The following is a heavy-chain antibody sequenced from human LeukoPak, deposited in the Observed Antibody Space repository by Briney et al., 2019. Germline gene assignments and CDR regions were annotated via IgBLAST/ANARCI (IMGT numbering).Heavy chain of an antibody. CDR3: ARAYDSSGYYFDY. CDR1: GFTFSSYE. Sequence: GGSLRLSCAASGFTFSSYEMNWVRQAPGKGLEWVSSISSSSSYIYYADSVKGRFTISRDNAKNSLYLQMNSLGAEDTAVYYCARAYDSSGYYFDYWGQGTLVTVSS. J-gene: IGHJ4*02. D-gene: IGHD3-22*01. V-gene: IGHV3-21*01. CDR2: ISSSSSYI.